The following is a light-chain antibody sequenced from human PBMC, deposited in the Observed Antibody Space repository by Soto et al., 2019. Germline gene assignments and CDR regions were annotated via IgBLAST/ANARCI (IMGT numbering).Light chain of an antibody. J-gene: IGKJ4*01. Sequence: QSPGSLSLYKGDRATLSCRASQSVSSGYVAWYQQKPGQAPRLLIYGASSRATGIPDRFSGSGSGTDFTLTISSLEPEDFAVYYCQHRSNWPLTFGGGTNV. CDR1: QSVSSGY. CDR3: QHRSNWPLT. V-gene: IGKV3D-20*02. CDR2: GAS.